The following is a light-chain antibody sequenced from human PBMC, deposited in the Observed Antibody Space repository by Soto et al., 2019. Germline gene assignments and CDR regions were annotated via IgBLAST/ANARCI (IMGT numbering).Light chain of an antibody. V-gene: IGKV4-1*01. CDR3: RICLTTLQS. J-gene: IGKJ1*01. CDR2: LAS. Sequence: DIVMTQSPDSLAVSLGERALINCKSSQSILKSSNNGDYIAWYQQKPGQPPKLLIYLASTRESEVPYRFSGSGSGTDFTLTYSSLQAEDVAVYYWRICLTTLQSYGHGTQVEIK. CDR1: QSILKSSNNGDY.